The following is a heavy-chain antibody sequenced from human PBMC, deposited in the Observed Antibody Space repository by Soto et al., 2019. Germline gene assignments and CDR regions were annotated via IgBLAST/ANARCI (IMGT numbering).Heavy chain of an antibody. Sequence: SGGSLRLSCAASGFTVSDYYMTWIRQAPGKGLEWVSYISESSSNIYYTDSVKGRFTISRDNAKKSLYLQMNSLRAEDTAVYYCARVPTDFWRDWNYIDVWGKGTTVTVSS. CDR3: ARVPTDFWRDWNYIDV. J-gene: IGHJ6*03. D-gene: IGHD3-3*01. V-gene: IGHV3-11*01. CDR2: ISESSSNI. CDR1: GFTVSDYY.